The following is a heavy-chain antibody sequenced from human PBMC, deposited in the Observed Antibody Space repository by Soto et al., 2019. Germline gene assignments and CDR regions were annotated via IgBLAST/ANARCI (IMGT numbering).Heavy chain of an antibody. Sequence: SLRLSCAASGFTFSSYGMHWVRQAPGKGLEWVAVISYDGSNKYYADSVKGRFTISRDNSKNTLYLQMNSLRAEDTAVYYCAKEFRRRGDFWSGYSHVGGMDVWGQGTTVTVSS. V-gene: IGHV3-30*18. D-gene: IGHD3-3*01. J-gene: IGHJ6*02. CDR1: GFTFSSYG. CDR3: AKEFRRRGDFWSGYSHVGGMDV. CDR2: ISYDGSNK.